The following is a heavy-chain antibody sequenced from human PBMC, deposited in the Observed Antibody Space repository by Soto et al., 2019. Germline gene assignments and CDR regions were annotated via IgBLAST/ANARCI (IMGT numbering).Heavy chain of an antibody. CDR3: AKDRHTDGIWSIDY. V-gene: IGHV3-15*07. CDR2: IKSKTDGGTT. D-gene: IGHD1-20*01. CDR1: GFTFSNAW. J-gene: IGHJ4*02. Sequence: GGSLRLTCAASGFTFSNAWMNWVRQAPGKGLEWVGRIKSKTDGGTTDYAAPVKGRFTISRDDSKNTLYLQMNSLKTEDTAVYYCAKDRHTDGIWSIDYWGRGILVTVSS.